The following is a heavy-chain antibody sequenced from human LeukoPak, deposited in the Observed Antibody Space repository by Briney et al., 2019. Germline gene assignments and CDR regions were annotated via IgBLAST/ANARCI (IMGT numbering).Heavy chain of an antibody. V-gene: IGHV1-18*01. CDR1: GYTFTSYG. Sequence: ASVKVSCKASGYTFTSYGISWVRQAPGQGLEWMGWISAYNGNTNYAQKLQGRVTMTIDTSTSTAYMELRSLRSDDTAVYYCARDVYCSSTSCYGAEYFQHWGQGTLVTVSS. CDR3: ARDVYCSSTSCYGAEYFQH. J-gene: IGHJ1*01. D-gene: IGHD2-2*01. CDR2: ISAYNGNT.